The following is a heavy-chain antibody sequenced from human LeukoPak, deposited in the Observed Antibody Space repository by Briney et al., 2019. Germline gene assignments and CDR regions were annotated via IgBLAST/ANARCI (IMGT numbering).Heavy chain of an antibody. CDR3: ARRYYYNLGSFPFDF. CDR2: IHNSGTT. Sequence: PSETLSLTCAVSGGPFSGYFWSWIRQSSGKGLEWVGEIHNSGTTNYNPSLNSRVTISEDTSKNQFYLNLSSVTAADTAVYYCARRYYYNLGSFPFDFWGQGTLVTVSS. CDR1: GGPFSGYF. J-gene: IGHJ4*02. D-gene: IGHD3-10*01. V-gene: IGHV4-34*01.